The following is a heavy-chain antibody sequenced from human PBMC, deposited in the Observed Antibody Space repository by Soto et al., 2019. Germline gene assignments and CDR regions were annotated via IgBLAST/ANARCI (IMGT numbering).Heavy chain of an antibody. CDR2: IIPILGIA. D-gene: IGHD6-19*01. CDR3: AIAGAGTHGMDV. J-gene: IGHJ6*02. Sequence: QVQLVQSGAEVKKPGSSVKVSCKASGGTFSSYTISWVRQAPGQGLEWMGRIIPILGIANYAQKSQGRVTITADKSTSTSYMAPSSLRSEDTAVYYCAIAGAGTHGMDVWGQGTTVTVSS. V-gene: IGHV1-69*02. CDR1: GGTFSSYT.